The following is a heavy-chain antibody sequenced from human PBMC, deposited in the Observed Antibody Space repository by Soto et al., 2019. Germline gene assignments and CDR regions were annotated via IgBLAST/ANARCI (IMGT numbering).Heavy chain of an antibody. J-gene: IGHJ4*02. CDR2: HSTYNGNT. Sequence: QVQLVQSGAEVKKPGASVKVSCKASGYTFTSYGISWVRQAPGQGLEWMGWHSTYNGNTNYAQKLQGRVTMTTDTSTSTAYMELRSLRSDDTAVYYCASIGYDILTGYSNFDFWGQGTMVTVSS. CDR3: ASIGYDILTGYSNFDF. V-gene: IGHV1-18*01. CDR1: GYTFTSYG. D-gene: IGHD3-9*01.